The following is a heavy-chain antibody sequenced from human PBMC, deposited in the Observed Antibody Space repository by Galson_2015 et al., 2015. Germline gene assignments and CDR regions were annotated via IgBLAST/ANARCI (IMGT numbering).Heavy chain of an antibody. CDR3: ARARAGGSGSYCTRPPLYYYYYMDV. CDR1: GFIFSDYY. J-gene: IGHJ6*03. D-gene: IGHD3-10*01. Sequence: SLRLSCAASGFIFSDYYMSWIRQAPGKGLEWVSSISSSGSAIYYADSVKGRFTISRDNAKKSLYLQMNSLRAEDTAVYYCARARAGGSGSYCTRPPLYYYYYMDVWGKGTTVPVSS. CDR2: ISSSGSAI. V-gene: IGHV3-11*01.